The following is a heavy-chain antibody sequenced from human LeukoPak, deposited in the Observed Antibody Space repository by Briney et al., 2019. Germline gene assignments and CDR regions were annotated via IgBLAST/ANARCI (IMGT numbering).Heavy chain of an antibody. J-gene: IGHJ4*02. CDR3: ARQGSDNHFDS. Sequence: SETLSLTCTLSNDYIKDYYWSWIRQPAGKGLEWIGRVSQWNTNYNPSLKSRVSTSVQASRNQFSLRLNSATAADTAVYYCARQGSDNHFDSWGPGTLVTVSS. D-gene: IGHD1-14*01. CDR1: NDYIKDYY. CDR2: VSQWNT. V-gene: IGHV4-4*07.